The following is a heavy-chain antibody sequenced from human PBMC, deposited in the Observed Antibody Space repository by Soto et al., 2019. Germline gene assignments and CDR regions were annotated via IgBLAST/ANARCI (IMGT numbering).Heavy chain of an antibody. Sequence: ASVKVSCKASGYTFTSYDISWVRQAPGQRLEWMGWINAGNGNTKYSQKLQGRVTITRDTSASTAYMELSSLRSEDTAVYYCARGVAGPLHWFDPWGQGTLVTVSS. CDR3: ARGVAGPLHWFDP. D-gene: IGHD6-19*01. J-gene: IGHJ5*02. CDR2: INAGNGNT. V-gene: IGHV1-3*01. CDR1: GYTFTSYD.